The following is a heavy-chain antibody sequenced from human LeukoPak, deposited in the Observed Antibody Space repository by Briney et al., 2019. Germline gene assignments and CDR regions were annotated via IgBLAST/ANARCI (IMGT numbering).Heavy chain of an antibody. J-gene: IGHJ4*02. V-gene: IGHV3-66*01. CDR2: IYSGGST. CDR1: GFTVISNY. Sequence: PGGSLGLSCAASGFTVISNYMRWVRQAPGKGLEWVSVIYSGGSTYYADSVKGRFTISGDNSKNTLYLQMNSLRAEDTAVYYCARTIYWGQGTLVTVSS. D-gene: IGHD3-10*01. CDR3: ARTIY.